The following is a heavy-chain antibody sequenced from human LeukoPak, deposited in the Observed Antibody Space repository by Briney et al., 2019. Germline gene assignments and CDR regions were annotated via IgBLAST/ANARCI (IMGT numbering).Heavy chain of an antibody. Sequence: SETLSLTCTVSGGSISSGGYYWSWIRQPAGKGLEWIGRICTSGSTNYNPSLKSRVTISVDTSKNQFSLKLRSVSAADTAVYYCVRDHYYNSSGYTFGYWGQGTLVTVSS. CDR3: VRDHYYNSSGYTFGY. J-gene: IGHJ4*02. D-gene: IGHD3-22*01. CDR2: ICTSGST. V-gene: IGHV4-61*02. CDR1: GGSISSGGYY.